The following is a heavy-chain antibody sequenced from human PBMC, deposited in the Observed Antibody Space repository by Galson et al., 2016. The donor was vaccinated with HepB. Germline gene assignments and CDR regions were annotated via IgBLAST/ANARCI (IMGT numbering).Heavy chain of an antibody. V-gene: IGHV1-18*01. J-gene: IGHJ4*02. CDR2: ISPYSGNT. Sequence: SVKVSCKASGYTFANYGLSWVRQAPGQGLEWMGWISPYSGNTNYAQNLQGRVTMTTDTSTSTAYMELRSLRSDDTAMYYCARDPRLYDYVWGSYGEGFDYWGQGTLVTVSS. CDR1: GYTFANYG. CDR3: ARDPRLYDYVWGSYGEGFDY. D-gene: IGHD3-16*01.